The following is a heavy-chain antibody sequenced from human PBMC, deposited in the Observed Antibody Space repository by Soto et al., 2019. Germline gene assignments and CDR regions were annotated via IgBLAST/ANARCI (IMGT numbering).Heavy chain of an antibody. J-gene: IGHJ4*02. V-gene: IGHV3-48*01. CDR2: ISSSSSTI. CDR1: GFTFSSYS. Sequence: GGSLRLSCAASGFTFSSYSMNWVRQAPGKGLEWVSYISSSSSTIYYADSVKGRFTISRDNAKNSLYLQMNSLRAEDTAVYYCARDLTYYDSWSGLDYWGQGTLVTVSS. D-gene: IGHD3-3*01. CDR3: ARDLTYYDSWSGLDY.